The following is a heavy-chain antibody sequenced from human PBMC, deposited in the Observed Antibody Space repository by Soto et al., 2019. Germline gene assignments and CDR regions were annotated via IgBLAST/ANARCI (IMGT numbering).Heavy chain of an antibody. CDR3: AKDQLAAAQYYYYYGMDV. D-gene: IGHD6-25*01. CDR1: GFSFSDYA. Sequence: GGSLRLSCAASGFSFSDYAMSWVRQAPGKGLEWVSAISGSGGSTYYADSVKGRFTISRDNSKNTLYLQMNSLRAEDTAVYYCAKDQLAAAQYYYYYGMDVWGQGTTVTVSS. J-gene: IGHJ6*02. CDR2: ISGSGGST. V-gene: IGHV3-23*01.